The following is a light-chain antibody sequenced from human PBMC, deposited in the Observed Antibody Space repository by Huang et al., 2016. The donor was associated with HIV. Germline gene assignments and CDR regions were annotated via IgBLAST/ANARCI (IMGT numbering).Light chain of an antibody. CDR3: QQYYRPPFT. J-gene: IGKJ3*01. V-gene: IGKV4-1*01. CDR1: QSVLYSSNNKNY. CDR2: WAS. Sequence: DIVMTQSPDSLAVSLGERATINCKSSQSVLYSSNNKNYLALYQQKPGQPPKLLIYWASTRESGVPDRFSGSGSGTDFTLTISSLQAEDVAVYYCQQYYRPPFTFGPGTKVDIK.